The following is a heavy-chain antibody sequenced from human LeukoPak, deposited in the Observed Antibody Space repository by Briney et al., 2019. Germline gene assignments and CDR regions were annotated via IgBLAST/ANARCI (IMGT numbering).Heavy chain of an antibody. CDR3: AKGTQGMTGGFDY. V-gene: IGHV3-9*01. CDR2: INWNSGTI. Sequence: PGRSLRLSCAASGFTFDDYAMHWVRQAPGKGLEWVSGINWNSGTIGYADSVKGRFTISRDNAKNSLYLQVSSLRTEDTALYYCAKGTQGMTGGFDYWGQGTLVTVSS. D-gene: IGHD4-23*01. CDR1: GFTFDDYA. J-gene: IGHJ4*02.